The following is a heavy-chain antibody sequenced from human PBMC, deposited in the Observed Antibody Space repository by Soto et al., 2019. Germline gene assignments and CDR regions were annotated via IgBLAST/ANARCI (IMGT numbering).Heavy chain of an antibody. CDR3: ARHLAAGDS. Sequence: QVQLVQSGAEVKKPGASVRVSCKASGYTFTSYYIHWVRQAPGQGLEWMAIVNPTGGSTNYAQKFQGRVTVTLDTSTSTVFMELNSLRYEDTAVYYCARHLAAGDSWGKGTLVTVSS. J-gene: IGHJ4*02. D-gene: IGHD6-25*01. V-gene: IGHV1-46*03. CDR2: VNPTGGST. CDR1: GYTFTSYY.